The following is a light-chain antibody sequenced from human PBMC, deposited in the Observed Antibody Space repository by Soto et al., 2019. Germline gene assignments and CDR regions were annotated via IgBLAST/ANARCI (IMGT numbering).Light chain of an antibody. J-gene: IGLJ2*01. CDR1: SSDVGGYNY. CDR2: DVS. V-gene: IGLV2-14*01. Sequence: QSALTQPASVSGSPGQSITISCTGTSSDVGGYNYVSWYQQYPGKAPKLMIYDVSNRPSGVSNRFSGSKSGNTAPLTISGLQAEDEADYYCSSYTSSSTPHVVFGGGTKLTVL. CDR3: SSYTSSSTPHVV.